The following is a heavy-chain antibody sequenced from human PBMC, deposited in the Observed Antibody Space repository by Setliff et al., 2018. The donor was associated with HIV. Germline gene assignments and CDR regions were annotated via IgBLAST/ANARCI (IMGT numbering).Heavy chain of an antibody. CDR2: IYYHGST. Sequence: SETLSLTCSVSGYSITNGYYWGWIRQPPGKGLEWIGTIYYHGSTYYNPSLKSRVTISIDTSKNQFSLQLTSVTAADTAVYYCVNPSGAMGDFDSWGQGTLVTVSS. V-gene: IGHV4-38-2*02. J-gene: IGHJ4*02. CDR3: VNPSGAMGDFDS. CDR1: GYSITNGYY. D-gene: IGHD3-16*01.